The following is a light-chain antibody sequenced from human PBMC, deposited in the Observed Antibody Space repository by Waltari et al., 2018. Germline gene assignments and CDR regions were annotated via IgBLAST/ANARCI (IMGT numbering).Light chain of an antibody. Sequence: QSALTQHRSVSGSPGQAVTISCTGTSGDVGRYTYVSWYQHHPGKAPKLMIYDVNKRPSGVPDRFSGSKSGNTASLTISGLQAEDEADYFCSSYAGSYIYVFGTGTEVTVL. CDR1: SGDVGRYTY. J-gene: IGLJ1*01. CDR3: SSYAGSYIYV. CDR2: DVN. V-gene: IGLV2-11*01.